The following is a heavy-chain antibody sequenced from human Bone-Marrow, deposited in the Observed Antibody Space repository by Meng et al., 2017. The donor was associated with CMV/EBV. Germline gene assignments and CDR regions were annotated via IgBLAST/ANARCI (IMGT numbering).Heavy chain of an antibody. J-gene: IGHJ1*01. CDR1: GFTFSSHT. Sequence: GESLKISCAASGFTFSSHTMQWVRQAPGKGLEWVSYISSSGSTIYYADSVKGRFTISRDNAKNSLYLQMNSLRAEDTAVYYCARYPLGMGVWYFQHWGQGTLVTVSS. V-gene: IGHV3-48*04. D-gene: IGHD2-8*02. CDR3: ARYPLGMGVWYFQH. CDR2: ISSSGSTI.